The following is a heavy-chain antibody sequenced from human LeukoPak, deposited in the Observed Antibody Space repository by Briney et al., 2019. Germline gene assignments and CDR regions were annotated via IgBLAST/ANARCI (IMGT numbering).Heavy chain of an antibody. CDR3: ARVRRLTYYYYYMDV. CDR2: ISGSGGST. V-gene: IGHV3-23*01. CDR1: GFTFSSYA. D-gene: IGHD3-16*01. J-gene: IGHJ6*03. Sequence: GGSLRLSCAASGFTFSSYAMSWVRQAPGKGLEWVSGISGSGGSTYYADSVKGRFTISRDNSKNTLSLQMNSLRAEDTAVYYCARVRRLTYYYYYMDVWGKGTTVTISS.